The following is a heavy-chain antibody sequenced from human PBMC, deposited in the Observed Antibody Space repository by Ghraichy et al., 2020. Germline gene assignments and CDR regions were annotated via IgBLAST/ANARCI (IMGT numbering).Heavy chain of an antibody. CDR1: GFTLSGYY. D-gene: IGHD5-12*01. J-gene: IGHJ4*02. CDR3: ARENYEASGYGYDY. Sequence: GGSLRLSCAASGFTLSGYYMHWVRQPLGRGLVWVSKSKSDGTYTNYADSVKGRFTVSRDNAKNMLYLRMDSLRAEETAVYYCARENYEASGYGYDYWGQGTLVTVSS. CDR2: SKSDGTYT. V-gene: IGHV3-74*01.